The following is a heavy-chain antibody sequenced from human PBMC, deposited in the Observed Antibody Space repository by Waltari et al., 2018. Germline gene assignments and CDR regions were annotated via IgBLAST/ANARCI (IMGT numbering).Heavy chain of an antibody. D-gene: IGHD2-8*01. Sequence: VQLVESGGGVIQSGGSLRLSCAAAGFMFGHHWIGWVGQGPGKGLEWVANIKQDGTEKIYVNSVKGRFTILRDNAKNSLFLQMNSLRADDTGVYYCARILCDGSKCYNGSDVWGQGTAVTVSS. CDR3: ARILCDGSKCYNGSDV. J-gene: IGHJ6*02. CDR1: GFMFGHHW. CDR2: IKQDGTEK. V-gene: IGHV3-7*01.